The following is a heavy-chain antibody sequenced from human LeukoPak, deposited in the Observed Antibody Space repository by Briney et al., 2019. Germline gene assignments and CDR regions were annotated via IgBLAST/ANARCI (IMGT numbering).Heavy chain of an antibody. CDR3: AKNLLGSEVFSWYFDF. Sequence: PGGSLRLSCAASGFTFSSDGMSWVRQAPGKGLEWVSSISASGGGTVYADSVKGRVTISRDNSKNTLYLQIHFLRAEDTAVYSCAKNLLGSEVFSWYFDFWGRGTLVTVSS. CDR1: GFTFSSDG. J-gene: IGHJ2*01. V-gene: IGHV3-23*01. CDR2: ISASGGGT. D-gene: IGHD1-26*01.